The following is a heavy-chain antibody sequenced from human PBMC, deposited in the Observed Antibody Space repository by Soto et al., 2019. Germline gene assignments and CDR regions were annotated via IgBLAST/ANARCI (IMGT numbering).Heavy chain of an antibody. CDR2: VIPIFGTA. CDR3: ARGRDYYDRSGPDAFDI. J-gene: IGHJ3*02. D-gene: IGHD3-22*01. Sequence: QVQLVQSGAEVKKPGSSVKVSCKASGGTFSSYAISWVRQAPGQGLEWMGGVIPIFGTANYAQKFQGRVTITAXXSXSXXDRELGSLRSEDTAVYYCARGRDYYDRSGPDAFDIWGQGTMVTVSS. V-gene: IGHV1-69*12. CDR1: GGTFSSYA.